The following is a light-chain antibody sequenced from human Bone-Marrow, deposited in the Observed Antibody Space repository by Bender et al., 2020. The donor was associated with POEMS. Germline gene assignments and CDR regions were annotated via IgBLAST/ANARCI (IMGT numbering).Light chain of an antibody. CDR2: DVT. J-gene: IGLJ2*01. Sequence: QSALTQPRSVSGSPGQSVTISFTGTSSDVVLYNFVSWYQQHPGKAPKLIIYDVTKRPSGVPDRFSGSESVNTASLTISGLQAEDEADYYCSSYTNSTTVFGGGTKVTVL. V-gene: IGLV2-11*01. CDR1: SSDVVLYNF. CDR3: SSYTNSTTV.